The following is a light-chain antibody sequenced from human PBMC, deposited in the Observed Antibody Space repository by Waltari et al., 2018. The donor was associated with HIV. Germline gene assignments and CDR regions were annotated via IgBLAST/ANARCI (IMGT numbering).Light chain of an antibody. CDR2: AAS. Sequence: DISLTQSPYFLSASVGHRVTITCRASQAITSSLAWYQQKPGRAPKLLIYAASTLQSGVPSRFSGSGSGTEFTLTISGLQPEDFAIYYCQQFNNYPQTFGQGTKVEI. CDR1: QAITSS. J-gene: IGKJ1*01. V-gene: IGKV1-9*01. CDR3: QQFNNYPQT.